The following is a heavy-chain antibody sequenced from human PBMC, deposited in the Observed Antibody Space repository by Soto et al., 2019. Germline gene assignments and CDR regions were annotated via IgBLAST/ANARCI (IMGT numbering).Heavy chain of an antibody. J-gene: IGHJ5*02. Sequence: GGSLRLSCAASGFIFENFGMCWVRQAPGKGLEWISSISGSGFKKYYADSVKGRFTISRDNSKSTVYLELNNLSAEDTAVYHCAKNQGVELVPLATVDWFDPWGQGSVVTVSS. CDR2: ISGSGFKK. CDR1: GFIFENFG. V-gene: IGHV3-23*01. CDR3: AKNQGVELVPLATVDWFDP. D-gene: IGHD1-26*01.